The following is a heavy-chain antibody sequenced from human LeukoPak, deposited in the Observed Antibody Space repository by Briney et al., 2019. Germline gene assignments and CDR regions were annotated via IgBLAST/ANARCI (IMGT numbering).Heavy chain of an antibody. CDR3: ARSYCDFWSGSLNWFDP. Sequence: ASVKVSCKASGYTFTSYDINWVRQATGQGLEWMGWMNPNSGNTGYAQKFQGRVTITRNTSISTAYMELSSLRSEDTAVYYCARSYCDFWSGSLNWFDPWGQGTLVTVSS. CDR1: GYTFTSYD. CDR2: MNPNSGNT. V-gene: IGHV1-8*03. J-gene: IGHJ5*02. D-gene: IGHD3-3*01.